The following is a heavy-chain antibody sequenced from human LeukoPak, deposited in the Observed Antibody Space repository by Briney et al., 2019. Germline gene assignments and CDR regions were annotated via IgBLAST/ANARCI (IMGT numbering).Heavy chain of an antibody. CDR1: GYSISSGYY. CDR2: IYHSGST. V-gene: IGHV4-38-2*02. Sequence: PSETLSLTCTVSGYSISSGYYWGWIRQPPGKGLEWIGYIYHSGSTYYNPSLKSRVTISVDRSKNQFSLKLSSVTAADTAVYYCAREILGYCSGGSCYRVYFDYWGQGTLVTVSS. CDR3: AREILGYCSGGSCYRVYFDY. J-gene: IGHJ4*02. D-gene: IGHD2-15*01.